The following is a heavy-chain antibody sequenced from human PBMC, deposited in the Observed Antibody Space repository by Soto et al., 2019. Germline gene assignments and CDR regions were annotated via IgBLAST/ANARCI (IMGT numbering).Heavy chain of an antibody. J-gene: IGHJ5*02. V-gene: IGHV5-51*01. D-gene: IGHD3-3*01. Sequence: PGESLKISCKGSGYSFTNYWIAWVRQMPGKGLEWMGVIYPRDSDTKYNPSFQGQVTISADKSISTAYLQWSSLKASDTAIYYCARQATYDFWSGYYVDPWGQGTLVTVSS. CDR1: GYSFTNYW. CDR3: ARQATYDFWSGYYVDP. CDR2: IYPRDSDT.